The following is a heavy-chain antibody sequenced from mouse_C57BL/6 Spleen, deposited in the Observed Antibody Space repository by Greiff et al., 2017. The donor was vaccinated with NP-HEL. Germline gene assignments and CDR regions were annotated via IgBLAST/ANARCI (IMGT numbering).Heavy chain of an antibody. V-gene: IGHV1-15*01. CDR3: TRSFMTTVVANDFDY. CDR1: GYTFTDYE. J-gene: IGHJ2*01. D-gene: IGHD1-1*01. Sequence: QVQLQQSGAELVRPGASVTLSCKASGYTFTDYEMHWVKQTPVHGLEWIGAIDPETGGTAYNQKFKGKAILTADKSSSTAYMELRSLTSEDSAVYYCTRSFMTTVVANDFDYWGQGTTLTVSS. CDR2: IDPETGGT.